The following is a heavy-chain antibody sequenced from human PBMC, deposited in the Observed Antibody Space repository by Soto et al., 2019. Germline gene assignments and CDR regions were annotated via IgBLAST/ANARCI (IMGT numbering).Heavy chain of an antibody. CDR3: ARRLATGNYFDY. Sequence: SETLSLTCTVSGGSISTGGYYWSWIRQHPGKGLEWIGYIYNSATTYYNPSLKSRVTISVDTSKNQFSLTLSSVTAADTAMYYCARRLATGNYFDYWGQGTLVTVSS. V-gene: IGHV4-31*03. CDR2: IYNSATT. CDR1: GGSISTGGYY. D-gene: IGHD3-16*01. J-gene: IGHJ4*02.